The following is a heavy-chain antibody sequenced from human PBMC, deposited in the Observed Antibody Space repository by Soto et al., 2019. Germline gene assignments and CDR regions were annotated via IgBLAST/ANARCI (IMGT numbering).Heavy chain of an antibody. Sequence: GSLRLSCAASGFTFSSYEMNWVRQGPGKGLEWVSYISSMGSTIYYADSVKGRFTISRDNAKNSLYLQMNSLRAEDTAVYYCARDLLWFGVDVWGQGTTVTVSS. CDR2: ISSMGSTI. V-gene: IGHV3-48*03. CDR3: ARDLLWFGVDV. D-gene: IGHD3-10*01. CDR1: GFTFSSYE. J-gene: IGHJ6*02.